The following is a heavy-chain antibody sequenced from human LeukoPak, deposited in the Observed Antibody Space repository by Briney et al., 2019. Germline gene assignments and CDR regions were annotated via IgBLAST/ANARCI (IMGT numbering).Heavy chain of an antibody. J-gene: IGHJ4*02. CDR1: GGSISSSSYY. D-gene: IGHD3-22*01. CDR2: IYYSGST. CDR3: ARDYYDSSGYPYMEY. Sequence: PSETLSLTCTVSGGSISSSSYYWGWIRQPPGKGLEWIGSIYYSGSTYYNPSLKSRVTISVDTSKNQFSLKLSSVTAADTAVYYCARDYYDSSGYPYMEYWGQGTLVTVSP. V-gene: IGHV4-39*07.